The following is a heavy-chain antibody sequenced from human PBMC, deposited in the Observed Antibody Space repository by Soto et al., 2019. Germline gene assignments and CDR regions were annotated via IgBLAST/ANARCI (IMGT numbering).Heavy chain of an antibody. D-gene: IGHD3-3*01. V-gene: IGHV3-48*03. CDR3: AREVTVFGVIIPKPMDA. CDR1: GFTFSGYE. CDR2: ISGSGTTI. Sequence: GGSLRLSCAASGFTFSGYEMNWVRQAPGKGLEWISYISGSGTTIYYADSVKGRFTISRDNAKKSLYLQMNSLRAEDTAVYYCAREVTVFGVIIPKPMDAWGQGTTVTVSS. J-gene: IGHJ6*02.